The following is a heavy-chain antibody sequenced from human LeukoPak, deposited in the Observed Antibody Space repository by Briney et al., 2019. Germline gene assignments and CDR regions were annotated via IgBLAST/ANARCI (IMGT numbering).Heavy chain of an antibody. Sequence: SETLSLTCAVYGGSFSGYYWRWIRPPPGKGLEWIGEINHSGRNNYNPSLKRRVTISVDTSKNQCSLKLSSVTAADTAVYYCARGTTVTSFDYWGQGTLVTVSS. CDR3: ARGTTVTSFDY. J-gene: IGHJ4*02. V-gene: IGHV4-34*01. D-gene: IGHD4-17*01. CDR1: GGSFSGYY. CDR2: INHSGRN.